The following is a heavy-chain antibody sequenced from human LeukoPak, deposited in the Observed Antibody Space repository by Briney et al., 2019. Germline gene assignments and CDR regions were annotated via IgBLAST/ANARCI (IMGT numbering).Heavy chain of an antibody. D-gene: IGHD2-2*01. Sequence: ASVKVSCTASGYTFTSYYMHWVRQAPGQGLEWMGIINPSGGDTSYAHSVQGRFTITRDNSKNPVYLDMNSLRSEDTAVYYCARHLWARKWASCLILDCWVQGTLVTVSS. CDR1: GYTFTSYY. CDR3: ARHLWARKWASCLILDC. CDR2: INPSGGDT. J-gene: IGHJ4*02. V-gene: IGHV1-46*01.